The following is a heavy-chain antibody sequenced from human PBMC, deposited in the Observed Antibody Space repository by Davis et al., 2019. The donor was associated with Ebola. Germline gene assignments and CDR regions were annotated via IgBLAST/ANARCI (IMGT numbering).Heavy chain of an antibody. CDR1: GYTFTSYG. V-gene: IGHV1-18*01. J-gene: IGHJ2*01. Sequence: ASVQVSCKASGYTFTSYGISWVRQAPGQGLEWMGWISAYNGNTNYAQKLQGRVTMTTDTSTSTAYMELRSLRSDDTAVYYCARDKYQLLFQYWYFDLWGRGTLVTVSS. D-gene: IGHD2-2*01. CDR2: ISAYNGNT. CDR3: ARDKYQLLFQYWYFDL.